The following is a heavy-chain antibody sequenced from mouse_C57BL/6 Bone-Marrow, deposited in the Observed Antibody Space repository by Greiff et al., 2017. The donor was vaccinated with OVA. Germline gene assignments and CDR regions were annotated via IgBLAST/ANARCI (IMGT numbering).Heavy chain of an antibody. V-gene: IGHV7-3*01. CDR1: GFTFTDYY. J-gene: IGHJ4*01. Sequence: EVKVVESGGGLVQPGGSLSLSCAASGFTFTDYYMSWVRQPPGKALEWLGFIRNKANGYTTEYSASVKGRFTISRDNSQSILYLQMNALRAEDSATYYCARSYYGSFYAMDYWGQGTSVTVSS. CDR3: ARSYYGSFYAMDY. D-gene: IGHD2-9*01. CDR2: IRNKANGYTT.